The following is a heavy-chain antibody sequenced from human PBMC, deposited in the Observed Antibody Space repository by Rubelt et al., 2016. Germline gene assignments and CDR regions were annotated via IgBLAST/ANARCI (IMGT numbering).Heavy chain of an antibody. J-gene: IGHJ3*02. Sequence: YSGSTYYNPSLKSRVTISVDTSKDQFSLKLSSVTAADTAVYYCASYCSSTSCSAHAFDIWGQGTMVTVSS. V-gene: IGHV4-31*02. CDR2: YSGST. CDR3: ASYCSSTSCSAHAFDI. D-gene: IGHD2-2*01.